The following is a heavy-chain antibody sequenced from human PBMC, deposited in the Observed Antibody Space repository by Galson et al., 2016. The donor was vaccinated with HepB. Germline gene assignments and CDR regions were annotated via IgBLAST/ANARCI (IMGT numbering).Heavy chain of an antibody. CDR1: GFTFSSSS. J-gene: IGHJ4*02. CDR2: LLFSSPH. CDR3: ARSVEGHSDY. V-gene: IGHV3-69-1*01. Sequence: SLRLSCAASGFTFSSSSMNWVRQAPGKGLEWVSSLLFSSPHSSSCSVKGRVPISRENARNSLSLTMNTLRADDTAVYYCARSVEGHSDYWGQGILVTVSS. D-gene: IGHD1-1*01.